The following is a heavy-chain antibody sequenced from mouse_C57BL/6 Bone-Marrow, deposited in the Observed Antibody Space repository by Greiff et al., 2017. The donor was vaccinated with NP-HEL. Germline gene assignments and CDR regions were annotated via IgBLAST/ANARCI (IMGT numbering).Heavy chain of an antibody. CDR1: GFTFSSYG. D-gene: IGHD2-4*01. CDR3: ARQRAYDYDVGY. V-gene: IGHV5-6*01. Sequence: DVHLVESGGDLVKPGGSLKLSCAASGFTFSSYGMSWVRQTPDKRLEWVATISSGGSYTYYPDSVKGRFTISRDNAKNTLYLQMSSLKSEDTAMYYCARQRAYDYDVGYWGQGTTLTVSS. CDR2: ISSGGSYT. J-gene: IGHJ2*01.